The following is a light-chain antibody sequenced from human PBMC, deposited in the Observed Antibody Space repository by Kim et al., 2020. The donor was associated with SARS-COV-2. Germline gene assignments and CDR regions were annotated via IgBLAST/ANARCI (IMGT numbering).Light chain of an antibody. V-gene: IGKV3-20*01. CDR2: SAS. CDR1: QSVSSIY. Sequence: EIVLTQSPGTLSLSPGERATLSCRASQSVSSIYLAWYQQKPGQAPRVLIYSASSRATGIPDRFTGSGSGTDFTLTISRLEPEDFAVYYCQQYGSTPITFGQETRLEIK. CDR3: QQYGSTPIT. J-gene: IGKJ5*01.